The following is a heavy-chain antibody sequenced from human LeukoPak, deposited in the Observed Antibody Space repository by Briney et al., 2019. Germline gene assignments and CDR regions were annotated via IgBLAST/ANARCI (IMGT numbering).Heavy chain of an antibody. CDR1: AGSITSISNY. J-gene: IGHJ4*02. CDR3: ARYLGVVIIHSYYFVY. D-gene: IGHD3-3*01. CDR2: TYFSRST. Sequence: SETLSLTCTVSAGSITSISNYWGRILQPPGNGLEWLGRTYFSRSTYYNTSLKRPFTISVPTSKTPCTLTRSDVTAPATAVYYGARYLGVVIIHSYYFVYWGQGTLVTVSS. V-gene: IGHV4-39*01.